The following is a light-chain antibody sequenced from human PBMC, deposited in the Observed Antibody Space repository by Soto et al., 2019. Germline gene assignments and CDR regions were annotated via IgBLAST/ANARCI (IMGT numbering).Light chain of an antibody. V-gene: IGKV3-15*01. CDR3: QQYNNWPRAT. CDR1: QSISSN. J-gene: IGKJ4*01. CDR2: RTS. Sequence: EVVMTPSPATLSVSPGEGVTLSCRVSQSISSNLAWYQQKPGQAPRLLMFRTSSRATGFPARFSGSGSGTEFNLTISSLQSEDFGVYYCQQYNNWPRATFGGGTKVDIK.